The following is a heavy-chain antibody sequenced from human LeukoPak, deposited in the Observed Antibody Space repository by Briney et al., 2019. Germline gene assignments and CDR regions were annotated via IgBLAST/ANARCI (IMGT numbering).Heavy chain of an antibody. CDR2: IYYSGST. D-gene: IGHD3-22*01. V-gene: IGHV4-59*11. CDR3: ARLYDSSGYTNWLDP. CDR1: GGSISSHY. J-gene: IGHJ5*02. Sequence: SETLSLTCTVSGGSISSHYWSWIRQPPGKGLEWIGNIYYSGSTKYNPSLKSRVTISVDTSESQFSLKLSSVTAADTAVYYCARLYDSSGYTNWLDPWGQGTLVTVSS.